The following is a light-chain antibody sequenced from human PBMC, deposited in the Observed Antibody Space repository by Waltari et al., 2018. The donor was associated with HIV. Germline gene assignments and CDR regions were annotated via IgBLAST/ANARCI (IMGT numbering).Light chain of an antibody. Sequence: QSVLTQPPSLSEAPRQRVTISCSGSHSNIGNTAVNWYQQLPGKAPKLLIYDNDLLPSGVADLVSGSRAGTSASLAIGGLQSEDEAHYYWASWDDRLNGWVFGGGTQLTVL. V-gene: IGLV1-36*01. CDR2: DND. CDR1: HSNIGNTA. CDR3: ASWDDRLNGWV. J-gene: IGLJ3*02.